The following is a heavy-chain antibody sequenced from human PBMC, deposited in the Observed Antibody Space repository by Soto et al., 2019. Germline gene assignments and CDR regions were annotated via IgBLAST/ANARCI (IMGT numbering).Heavy chain of an antibody. CDR2: IYPGDSDS. V-gene: IGHV5-51*01. Sequence: GESLKISCKGSRYSFASYWIAWVRQMPGKGLEWMGIIYPGDSDSRYSPSFQGQVTISADKSISTAHLQWSSLKASDTAIYYCARPRSGSYRLDYYGMDVWGQGTTVTVSS. CDR1: RYSFASYW. J-gene: IGHJ6*02. CDR3: ARPRSGSYRLDYYGMDV. D-gene: IGHD3-10*01.